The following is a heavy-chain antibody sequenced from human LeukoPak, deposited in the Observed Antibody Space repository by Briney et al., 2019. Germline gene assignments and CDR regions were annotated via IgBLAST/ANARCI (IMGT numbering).Heavy chain of an antibody. CDR3: VRLRRNNDRSGYYYYYDY. J-gene: IGHJ4*02. D-gene: IGHD3-22*01. CDR1: GYTFGDFS. V-gene: IGHV3-21*01. Sequence: GGSLRLSCAASGYTFGDFSVNWVRQAPGKGLEWVSSISVRSNYRYYADSVRGRFTISRDDARDSLFLQMNSLRAEDTAVYFCVRLRRNNDRSGYYYYYDYWGQGTLVTVSS. CDR2: ISVRSNYR.